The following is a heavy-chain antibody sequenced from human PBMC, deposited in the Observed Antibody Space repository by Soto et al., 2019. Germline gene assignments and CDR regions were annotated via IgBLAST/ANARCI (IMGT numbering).Heavy chain of an antibody. CDR3: GPIPGGGGY. CDR1: GFTVSNNY. CDR2: IYSGGYT. J-gene: IGHJ4*02. V-gene: IGHV3-53*01. D-gene: IGHD3-10*01. Sequence: EVQLVESGGGLIQPGGSLRLSCAVSGFTVSNNYMSWVRQAPGKGLEGVSVIYSGGYTAYGDSVKGRFTISRDNSKNHPFLQKKTRQAEDLAEAYSGPIPGGGGYWGQGTLVTVSS.